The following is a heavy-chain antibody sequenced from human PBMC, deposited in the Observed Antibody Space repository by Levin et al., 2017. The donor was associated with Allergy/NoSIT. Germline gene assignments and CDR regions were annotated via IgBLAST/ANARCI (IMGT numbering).Heavy chain of an antibody. Sequence: PGGSLRLSCAASGFTFSTYWMNWVRQAPGKGLEWVAKTKQDGSETYYVDSVKGRFTISRDNAKNFLYLQMNSLRAEDTAVYYCAGDRGTDYGKLASYWGQGALVAVSS. J-gene: IGHJ4*02. D-gene: IGHD4-17*01. CDR1: GFTFSTYW. CDR2: TKQDGSET. V-gene: IGHV3-7*01. CDR3: AGDRGTDYGKLASY.